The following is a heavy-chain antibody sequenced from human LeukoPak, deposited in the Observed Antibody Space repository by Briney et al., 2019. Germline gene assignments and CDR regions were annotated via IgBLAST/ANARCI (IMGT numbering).Heavy chain of an antibody. Sequence: SVKVSCKASGGTFSSYAISWVRQAPGQGLEWMGGIIPIFGTANYAQKFQGRVTITADESTSTAYMELSSLRSEDTAVYYCARSSKYYDILTGYNYWGQGTLVTVSS. J-gene: IGHJ4*02. CDR3: ARSSKYYDILTGYNY. V-gene: IGHV1-69*13. D-gene: IGHD3-9*01. CDR1: GGTFSSYA. CDR2: IIPIFGTA.